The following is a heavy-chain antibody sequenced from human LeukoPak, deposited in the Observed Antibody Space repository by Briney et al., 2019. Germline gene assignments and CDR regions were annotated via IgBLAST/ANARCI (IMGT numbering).Heavy chain of an antibody. J-gene: IGHJ4*02. CDR3: ARGSYDFWSGYYTKGHFDY. CDR1: GGSFSGYY. Sequence: SETLSLTCAVYGGSFSGYYWSWIRQPPGKGLEWIGEINHSGSTNYNPSLKSRVTISVDTSKNQFSLKLSSVTAAGTAVYYCARGSYDFWSGYYTKGHFDYWGQGTLVTVSS. CDR2: INHSGST. D-gene: IGHD3-3*01. V-gene: IGHV4-34*01.